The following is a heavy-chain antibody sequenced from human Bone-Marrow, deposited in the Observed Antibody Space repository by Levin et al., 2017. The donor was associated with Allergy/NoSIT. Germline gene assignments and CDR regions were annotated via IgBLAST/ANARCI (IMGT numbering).Heavy chain of an antibody. J-gene: IGHJ6*02. Sequence: PGGSLRLSCAASGFTFSSYGMHWVRQAPGKGLEWVAVLSYAGANEYYSDSVRGRFTISRDNAKNTLYLQMNSLRPEDTAVYYCARDQIPVSGMDVWGQGTTVTVSS. V-gene: IGHV3-30*04. D-gene: IGHD2-21*01. CDR3: ARDQIPVSGMDV. CDR1: GFTFSSYG. CDR2: LSYAGANE.